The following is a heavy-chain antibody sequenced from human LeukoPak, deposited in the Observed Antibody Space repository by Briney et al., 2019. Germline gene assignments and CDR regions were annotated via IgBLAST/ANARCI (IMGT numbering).Heavy chain of an antibody. D-gene: IGHD3-22*01. CDR2: MNPKSGVT. CDR1: GYTFINFD. CDR3: ARGNPLYYDSPPDK. J-gene: IGHJ4*02. Sequence: ASVKVSCTASGYTFINFDINWVRQAAGQGPEWMGWMNPKSGVTGYARKLQGRVAMTRNISISAAFMELSSLTSEDTALYYFARGNPLYYDSPPDKWGQGSPVTVSS. V-gene: IGHV1-8*01.